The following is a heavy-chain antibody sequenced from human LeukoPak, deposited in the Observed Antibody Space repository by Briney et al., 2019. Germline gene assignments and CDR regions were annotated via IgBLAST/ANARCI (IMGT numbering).Heavy chain of an antibody. V-gene: IGHV1-8*01. Sequence: VASVKVSCKASGYTFTSYDINWVRQATGQRLGWMGWINPNSGNTDYAQKFQGRVTITRDTSISTAYMELSSLRSEDTAVYYCARGVGHRGQEHSYVYYFDYWGQGPLVTVSS. J-gene: IGHJ4*02. CDR1: GYTFTSYD. D-gene: IGHD5-18*01. CDR2: INPNSGNT. CDR3: ARGVGHRGQEHSYVYYFDY.